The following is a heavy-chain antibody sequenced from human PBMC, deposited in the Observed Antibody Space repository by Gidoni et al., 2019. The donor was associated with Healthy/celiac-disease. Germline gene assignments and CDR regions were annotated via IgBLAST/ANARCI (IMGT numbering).Heavy chain of an antibody. CDR3: ARQYSSGWAPFDY. V-gene: IGHV4-38-2*01. CDR2: IYHSGST. J-gene: IGHJ4*02. D-gene: IGHD6-19*01. CDR1: GYSISSGYY. Sequence: QVQLQESGPGLVKPSETLSLTCAVSGYSISSGYYWGWIRQPPGKGLEWIGSIYHSGSTYYNPSLKSRVTISVDTSKNQFSLKLSSVTAADTAVYYCARQYSSGWAPFDYWGQGTLVTVSS.